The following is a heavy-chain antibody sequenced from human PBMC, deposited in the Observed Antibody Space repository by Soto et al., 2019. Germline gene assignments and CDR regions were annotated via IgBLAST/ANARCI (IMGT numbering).Heavy chain of an antibody. CDR3: AISLGTREFMGADAVDS. J-gene: IGHJ3*02. CDR1: GFTFSSYA. V-gene: IGHV3-23*01. Sequence: GGSLRLSCAASGFTFSSYAMSWGRQAPGKGLEWVSASSGSGCSTYYADSVKGRFTIFRDNSKNTLYLQMNILRAEDTAVYYCAISLGTREFMGADAVDSWGQGTMVTVSS. CDR2: SSGSGCST. D-gene: IGHD7-27*01.